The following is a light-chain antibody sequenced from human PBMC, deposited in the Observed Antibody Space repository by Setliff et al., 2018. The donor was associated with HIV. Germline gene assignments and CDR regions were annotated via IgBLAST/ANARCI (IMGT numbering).Light chain of an antibody. J-gene: IGLJ1*01. Sequence: QSVLTQPASVSGSPGQSITTSCTGTSSDVAGYDYVSWYQQHPGKAPKLMIYAVSKRPSGVSNRFSGSKSGDTASLTISGLQAEDDADYYCSSYTSSSTFVFATGTKVT. CDR3: SSYTSSSTFV. CDR2: AVS. V-gene: IGLV2-14*01. CDR1: SSDVAGYDY.